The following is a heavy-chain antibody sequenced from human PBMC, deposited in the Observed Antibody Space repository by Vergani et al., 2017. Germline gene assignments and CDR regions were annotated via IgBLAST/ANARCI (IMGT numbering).Heavy chain of an antibody. Sequence: QVQLQQWGGGLLKPSETLSLTCVVNGGSFTSYHWTWIRQSPGEGLVWVGDIDHTGRPDYNPSLKSRLTMSVDKSRNQFSLTINSVTATDTAIYFCARVNTETNGHLYYYYYMDVWGQGTAVTVS. CDR3: ARVNTETNGHLYYYYYMDV. CDR1: GGSFTSYH. CDR2: IDHTGRP. V-gene: IGHV4-34*01. J-gene: IGHJ6*03. D-gene: IGHD4-11*01.